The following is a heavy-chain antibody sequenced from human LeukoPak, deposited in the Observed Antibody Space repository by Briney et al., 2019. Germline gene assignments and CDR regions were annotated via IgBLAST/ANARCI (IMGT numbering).Heavy chain of an antibody. D-gene: IGHD3-10*01. CDR2: ISYDGSNK. CDR3: AREGRFGEFSN. V-gene: IGHV3-30*04. CDR1: GFTFSSYA. Sequence: PGGSLRLSCAASGFTFSSYAMHWVRRAPGKGLEWVAVISYDGSNKYYADSVKGRFTISRDNSKNTLYLQMNSLRAEDTAVYYCAREGRFGEFSNWGQGTLVTVSS. J-gene: IGHJ4*02.